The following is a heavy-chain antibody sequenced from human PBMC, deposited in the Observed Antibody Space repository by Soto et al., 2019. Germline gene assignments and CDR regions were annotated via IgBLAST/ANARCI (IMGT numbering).Heavy chain of an antibody. CDR1: GGSFSGYY. Sequence: PSETLSLTCAVYGGSFSGYYWSWIRQPPGKGLEWIGEINHSGSTNYNPSLKSRVTISVETSKNQFSLKLSSVTAADTAVYYCETGKAVAALYYWGQGHLVTVSS. V-gene: IGHV4-34*01. CDR3: ETGKAVAALYY. J-gene: IGHJ4*02. CDR2: INHSGST. D-gene: IGHD6-19*01.